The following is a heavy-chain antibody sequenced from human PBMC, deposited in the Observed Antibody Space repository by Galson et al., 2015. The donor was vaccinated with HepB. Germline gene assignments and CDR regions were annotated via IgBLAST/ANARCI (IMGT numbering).Heavy chain of an antibody. D-gene: IGHD5-24*01. J-gene: IGHJ4*02. CDR3: VKDGVNGRGDD. V-gene: IGHV3-23*01. CDR1: GFTFSSSV. CDR2: IEGGGRGI. Sequence: SLRLSCAASGFTFSSSVMSWVRQAPGKGLEWVSVIEGGGRGIAYGGSVRGRFTISRDNSKSTLYLQMNNLRAEDTAVYYCVKDGVNGRGDDWGQGTLVSVSS.